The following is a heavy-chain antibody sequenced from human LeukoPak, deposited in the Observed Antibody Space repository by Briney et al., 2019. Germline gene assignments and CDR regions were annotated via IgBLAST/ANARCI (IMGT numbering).Heavy chain of an antibody. Sequence: SETLSLTCTVSGGSISSSSYYWGWIRQPPGKGLEWIGTIYYSGSTYYNPSLKSRVTISEDTSKNQFPLKLSSVTAADTAVYYCARPAYGSGSYSGFDYWGQGTLVTVSS. V-gene: IGHV4-39*01. D-gene: IGHD3-10*01. J-gene: IGHJ4*02. CDR3: ARPAYGSGSYSGFDY. CDR2: IYYSGST. CDR1: GGSISSSSYY.